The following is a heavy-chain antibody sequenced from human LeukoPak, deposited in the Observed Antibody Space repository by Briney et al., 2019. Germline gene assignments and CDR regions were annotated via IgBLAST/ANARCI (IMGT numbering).Heavy chain of an antibody. J-gene: IGHJ4*02. Sequence: AETLSLTCTVSGGSISSSSYYWGWIRQPPRKGLEGIGSIYYSGSTYYNPSLKSRVSISVDTYKKQVSLKLTSVSVADTAVYYCARESSAGYCTPTTCLGFDSWGQGTLLTVPS. CDR1: GGSISSSSYY. CDR2: IYYSGST. V-gene: IGHV4-39*07. D-gene: IGHD2-8*01. CDR3: ARESSAGYCTPTTCLGFDS.